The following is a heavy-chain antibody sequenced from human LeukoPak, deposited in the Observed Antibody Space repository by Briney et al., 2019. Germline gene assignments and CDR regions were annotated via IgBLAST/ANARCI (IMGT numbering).Heavy chain of an antibody. CDR3: ARAQLLWFGELRSFDY. J-gene: IGHJ4*02. V-gene: IGHV3-21*01. Sequence: GGSLRLSCAASGFTFSSYSMNWARQAPGKGLEWVSSISSSSSYIYYADSVKGRFTISRDNAKNSLYLQMNSLRAEDTAVYYCARAQLLWFGELRSFDYWGQGTLVTVSS. D-gene: IGHD3-10*01. CDR2: ISSSSSYI. CDR1: GFTFSSYS.